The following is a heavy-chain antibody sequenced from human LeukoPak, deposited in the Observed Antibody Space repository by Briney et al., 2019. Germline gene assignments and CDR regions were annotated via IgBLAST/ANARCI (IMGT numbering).Heavy chain of an antibody. Sequence: QAGGSLRLSCAASGFTFSSYSMNWVRQAPGKGLEWVSAISGSGGSTYYADSVKGRFTISRDNSKNTLYLQMNSLRAEDTAVHYCAKDAQGPLWFGELFFDYWGQGTLVTVSS. J-gene: IGHJ4*02. V-gene: IGHV3-23*01. CDR3: AKDAQGPLWFGELFFDY. CDR1: GFTFSSYS. CDR2: ISGSGGST. D-gene: IGHD3-10*01.